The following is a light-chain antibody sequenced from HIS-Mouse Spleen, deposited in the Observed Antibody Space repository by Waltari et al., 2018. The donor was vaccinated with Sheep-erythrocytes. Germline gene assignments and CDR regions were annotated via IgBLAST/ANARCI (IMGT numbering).Light chain of an antibody. CDR3: AAWDDSLNGPV. V-gene: IGLV1-44*01. J-gene: IGLJ3*02. CDR1: SSNIGSNT. Sequence: QSVLTQPPSASGTPGQRVPIPCSGSSSNIGSNTVNWYQQLPGTAPHLLIYSNNQRPSGVPDRFSGSKSGTSASLAISGLQSEDEADYYCAAWDDSLNGPVFGGGTKLTVL. CDR2: SNN.